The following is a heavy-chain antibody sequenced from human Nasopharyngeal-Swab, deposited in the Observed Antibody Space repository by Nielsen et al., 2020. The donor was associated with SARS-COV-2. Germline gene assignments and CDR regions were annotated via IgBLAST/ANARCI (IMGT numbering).Heavy chain of an antibody. V-gene: IGHV4-39*01. Sequence: WIRRPPGKGLEWIGSIYYSGSTYYNPSLKSRVNISVDTSKTQFSLKLSSVTAADTAVYYCARLGYGDSNWFDPWGQGTLVTVSS. CDR2: IYYSGST. D-gene: IGHD4-17*01. J-gene: IGHJ5*02. CDR3: ARLGYGDSNWFDP.